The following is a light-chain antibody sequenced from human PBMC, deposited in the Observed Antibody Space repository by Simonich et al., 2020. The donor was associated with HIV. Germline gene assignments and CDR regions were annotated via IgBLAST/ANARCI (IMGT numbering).Light chain of an antibody. CDR3: SSYTSSSTLGV. J-gene: IGLJ3*02. CDR2: DVS. CDR1: SSDVGGENY. Sequence: QSALTQPASVSGSPGQSITISCTGTSSDVGGENYVSWYQQPPGKAPKLMIYDVSKRPSGVSNRFSGYKSGNTASLTISGLQAEDEADYYCSSYTSSSTLGVFGGGTKLTVL. V-gene: IGLV2-14*01.